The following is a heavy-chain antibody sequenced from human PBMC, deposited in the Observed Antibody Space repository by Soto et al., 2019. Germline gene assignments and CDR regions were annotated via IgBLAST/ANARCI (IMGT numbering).Heavy chain of an antibody. D-gene: IGHD5-18*01. CDR3: ARDLLEGYGHARQPDY. Sequence: SLRLSCVASGFTFSAYSMSWVRQAPGQGLEWVSSITSSSTYIYYTRSVEGRFTISRDDAKNSLHLQMNSLRAEDTAVYYCARDLLEGYGHARQPDYWGQGTLVTVSS. J-gene: IGHJ4*02. CDR1: GFTFSAYS. CDR2: ITSSSTYI. V-gene: IGHV3-21*06.